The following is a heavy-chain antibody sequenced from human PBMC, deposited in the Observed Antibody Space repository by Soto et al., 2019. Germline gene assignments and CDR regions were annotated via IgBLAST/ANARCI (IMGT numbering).Heavy chain of an antibody. CDR3: ARSAGEHGDLFFDY. Sequence: QVQLVESGGGVVQPGRSLRLSCAASGFTFSGYGMHWVRQAPGKGLEWVAVIWYDGSNKYYADSVKGRFTISRDNSKNTLYLQMNSLRAEDTALYYCARSAGEHGDLFFDYWGQGTLVTVSS. V-gene: IGHV3-33*01. J-gene: IGHJ4*02. CDR2: IWYDGSNK. CDR1: GFTFSGYG. D-gene: IGHD4-17*01.